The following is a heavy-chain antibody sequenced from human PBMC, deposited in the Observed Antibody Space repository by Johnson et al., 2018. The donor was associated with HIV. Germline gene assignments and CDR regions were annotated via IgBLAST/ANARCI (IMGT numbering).Heavy chain of an antibody. D-gene: IGHD2-21*02. CDR2: IRSKAYGGTT. Sequence: AQLVESGGGLVKPGGSLRLSCAASGFTFSNAWMSWFRQAPGKGLEWVGCIRSKAYGGTTEYAASVKGRFTISRDDSQNIAYLQMNSLKTEDTAMYYCTGGRDLRAFDIWGQGTMVTVSS. CDR3: TGGRDLRAFDI. J-gene: IGHJ3*02. V-gene: IGHV3-49*05. CDR1: GFTFSNAW.